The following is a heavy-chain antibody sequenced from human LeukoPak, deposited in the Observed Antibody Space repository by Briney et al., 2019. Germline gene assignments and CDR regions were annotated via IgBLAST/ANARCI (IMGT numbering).Heavy chain of an antibody. J-gene: IGHJ4*02. CDR1: GFTFSNYG. D-gene: IGHD6-19*01. Sequence: GGSLRLSCAASGFTFSNYGMHWVRQAPGKGLEWVAVVSYDGSNKYYADSVKGRITISRDNSKNTLYLQMNSVTTEDTAVYYCARGWLGDYWGQGTLVTVSS. CDR2: VSYDGSNK. CDR3: ARGWLGDY. V-gene: IGHV3-30*03.